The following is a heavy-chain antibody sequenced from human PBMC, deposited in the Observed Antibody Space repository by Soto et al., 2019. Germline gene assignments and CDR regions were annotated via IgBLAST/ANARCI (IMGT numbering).Heavy chain of an antibody. CDR3: ARSYSSSYPIDY. V-gene: IGHV5-10-1*01. Sequence: PGESLKISCKGSGYSFTSYWISWVRQMPGKGLEWMGRIDPSDSYTNYSPSFQGHVTISADKSISTAYLQWSSLKASDTAMYYCARSYSSSYPIDYWGQGTLVTVSS. CDR1: GYSFTSYW. CDR2: IDPSDSYT. D-gene: IGHD6-6*01. J-gene: IGHJ4*02.